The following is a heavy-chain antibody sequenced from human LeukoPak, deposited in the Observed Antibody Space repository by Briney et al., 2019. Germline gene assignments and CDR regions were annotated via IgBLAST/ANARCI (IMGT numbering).Heavy chain of an antibody. CDR1: GFTISDQF. J-gene: IGHJ5*02. Sequence: GSLRLSCAASGFTISDQFMHWVRQGPGKGLEWVSRIDRDGREINYADSVKGRFTIYRDNAKNTLYLQMNSLRDEDTAVYYCARHIRAAAFDPWGQGTLVTVSS. CDR3: ARHIRAAAFDP. CDR2: IDRDGREI. V-gene: IGHV3-74*01. D-gene: IGHD2-2*01.